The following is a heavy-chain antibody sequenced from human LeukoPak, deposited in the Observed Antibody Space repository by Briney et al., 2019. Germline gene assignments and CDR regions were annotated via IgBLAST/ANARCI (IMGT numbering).Heavy chain of an antibody. CDR1: GYTFTSYY. V-gene: IGHV1-46*01. CDR3: ARAPQAYYYDSSGYYDY. D-gene: IGHD3-22*01. CDR2: INPSGGST. J-gene: IGHJ4*02. Sequence: GASVKVSCKASGYTFTSYYMHWVRQAPGQGLEWMGIINPSGGSTSYAQKFQGRVTMTRDTSTSTVYMELSSLRSEDTAVYYCARAPQAYYYDSSGYYDYWGQGTLVTVSS.